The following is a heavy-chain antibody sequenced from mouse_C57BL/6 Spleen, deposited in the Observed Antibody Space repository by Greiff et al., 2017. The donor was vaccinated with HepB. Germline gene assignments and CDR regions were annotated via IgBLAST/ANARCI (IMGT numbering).Heavy chain of an antibody. CDR3: ARWNDYSMDY. CDR2: IDSSDSET. V-gene: IGHV1-52*01. D-gene: IGHD2-4*01. CDR1: GYTFTSYW. Sequence: QVQLQQPGAELVRPGSSVKLSCKASGYTFTSYWMHWVKQRPIQGLEWIGNIDSSDSETHYTQKFKDKATLTVDKSSSTAYRQLSSLTSLDSAISYCARWNDYSMDYWGQGTSVTGSS. J-gene: IGHJ4*01.